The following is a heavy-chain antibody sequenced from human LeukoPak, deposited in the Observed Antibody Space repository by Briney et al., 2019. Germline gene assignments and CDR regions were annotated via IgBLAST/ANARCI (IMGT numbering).Heavy chain of an antibody. CDR2: IDWDDDK. V-gene: IGHV2-70*04. CDR3: ARIAPSYYYDSSAPLDY. Sequence: ESGPALVEPTQTLTLTCTFAGFSLNTTGMRMGWIRQPPGKALEWLARIDWDDDKFYSTSLKPSLTISKDSSRNQVVLTMTNMDPVDTATYYCARIAPSYYYDSSAPLDYWGQGTLVTVSS. D-gene: IGHD3-22*01. CDR1: GFSLNTTGMR. J-gene: IGHJ4*02.